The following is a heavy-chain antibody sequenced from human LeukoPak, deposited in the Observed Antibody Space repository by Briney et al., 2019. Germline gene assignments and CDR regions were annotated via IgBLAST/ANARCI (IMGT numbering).Heavy chain of an antibody. V-gene: IGHV3-15*01. D-gene: IGHD3-22*01. CDR3: TIRGEDYYDSSGYYYAGIRFFDY. J-gene: IGHJ4*02. Sequence: PGGSLRLSCAASGLTFSNAWMSWVRQAPGKGLEWVGRIKSKTDGGTTDYAAPVKGRFTISRDDSKNTLYLQMNSLKTEDTAVYYRTIRGEDYYDSSGYYYAGIRFFDYWGQGTLVTVSS. CDR1: GLTFSNAW. CDR2: IKSKTDGGTT.